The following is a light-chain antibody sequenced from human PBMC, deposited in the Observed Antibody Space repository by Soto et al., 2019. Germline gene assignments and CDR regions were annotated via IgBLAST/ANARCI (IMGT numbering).Light chain of an antibody. CDR2: SNN. J-gene: IGLJ2*01. CDR1: SSNIGSNP. CDR3: APWDDSLKGPV. V-gene: IGLV1-44*01. Sequence: QSVLTQPPSASGTPGQRVTISCSGSSSNIGSNPVNWYQHLPGTAPTLLIYSNNQRPSGVPDRFSGSKSGTSASLPTSARLSADEAAYYCAPWDDSLKGPVFGGGTKLTVL.